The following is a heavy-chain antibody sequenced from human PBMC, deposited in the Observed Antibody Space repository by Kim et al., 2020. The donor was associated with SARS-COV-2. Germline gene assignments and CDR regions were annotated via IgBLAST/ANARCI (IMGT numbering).Heavy chain of an antibody. J-gene: IGHJ4*02. CDR2: GGTV. V-gene: IGHV3-49*02. CDR3: TRGRWELPH. Sequence: GGTVEYAASVQGRFTISRDDSKSIAYLQMKSLKTEDTAVYYCTRGRWELPHWGQGTLVTVSS. D-gene: IGHD1-26*01.